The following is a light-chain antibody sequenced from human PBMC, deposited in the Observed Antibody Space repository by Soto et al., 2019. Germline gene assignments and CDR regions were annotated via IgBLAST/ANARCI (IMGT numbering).Light chain of an antibody. V-gene: IGKV3-20*01. CDR2: GAS. CDR1: QSVSTNN. Sequence: EIVLTQSPGTLSLSPGERATLSCRASQSVSTNNLAWYQQRPGQAPRLLIYGASARAAGIPDRFSGSRSGTDFTLTISRLEPKDFAVYYCQQFDTSVWTFGQGTKVEIK. J-gene: IGKJ1*01. CDR3: QQFDTSVWT.